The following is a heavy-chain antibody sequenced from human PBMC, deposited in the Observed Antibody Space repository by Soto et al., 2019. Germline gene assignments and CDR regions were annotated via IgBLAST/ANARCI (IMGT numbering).Heavy chain of an antibody. V-gene: IGHV3-33*03. Sequence: QVHLVESGGGVVQPGRSLRLSCAASGFTFTNHGWHWVRQAPGKGLEWVSMIWFDGTKEYYADSVKGRFTISRDDSTNTFYLEMNSLRTEDTAVYYCAGARSATGSHAGWFDPWGQGTLVTVSS. CDR2: IWFDGTKE. CDR1: GFTFTNHG. CDR3: AGARSATGSHAGWFDP. D-gene: IGHD3-10*01. J-gene: IGHJ5*02.